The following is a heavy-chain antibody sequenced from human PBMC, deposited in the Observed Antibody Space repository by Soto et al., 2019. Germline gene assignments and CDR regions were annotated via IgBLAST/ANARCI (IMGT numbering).Heavy chain of an antibody. CDR1: GFTFSSYG. J-gene: IGHJ6*02. D-gene: IGHD2-2*01. V-gene: IGHV3-33*01. Sequence: QVQLVESGGGVVQPGRSLRLSCAASGFTFSSYGMHWVRQAPGKGLEWVAVIWYDGSNKYYADSVKGRFIISRDNSKNTLYLQMNSLRAEDTAVYYCARETHYQGAMDVWGQGTTVTVSS. CDR2: IWYDGSNK. CDR3: ARETHYQGAMDV.